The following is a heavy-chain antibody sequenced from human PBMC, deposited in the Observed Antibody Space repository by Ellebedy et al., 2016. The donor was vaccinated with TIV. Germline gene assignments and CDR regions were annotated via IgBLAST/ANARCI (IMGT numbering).Heavy chain of an antibody. CDR2: ITGRGDST. V-gene: IGHV3-23*01. J-gene: IGHJ6*02. CDR1: GFTFSSYA. D-gene: IGHD3-10*01. Sequence: PGGSLRLSCAASGFTFSSYAMSWVRQTPGKGLEWVSAITGRGDSTYYADSVRGRFTISRDNSKNTLYLQMNSLRAEDTAVYYCTRDTRAGSGGSTISYGMDVWGQGTTVTVSS. CDR3: TRDTRAGSGGSTISYGMDV.